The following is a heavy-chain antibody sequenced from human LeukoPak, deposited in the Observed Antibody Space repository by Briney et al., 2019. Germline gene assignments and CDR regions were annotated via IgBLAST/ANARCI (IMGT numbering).Heavy chain of an antibody. J-gene: IGHJ4*02. D-gene: IGHD1-26*01. V-gene: IGHV4-38-2*02. Sequence: PSETLSLTCTVSGYAVSSGYYWGWIRQPPGKGLEWIGSMYHSGDTYYNPSLKSRVTISVDTSKNQLSLKLNSVTAADTAVYYCAAESERWLLRSWGQGTLVTVSS. CDR3: AAESERWLLRS. CDR2: MYHSGDT. CDR1: GYAVSSGYY.